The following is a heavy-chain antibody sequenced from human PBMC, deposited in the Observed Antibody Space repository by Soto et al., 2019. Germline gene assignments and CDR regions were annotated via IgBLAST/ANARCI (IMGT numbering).Heavy chain of an antibody. D-gene: IGHD6-13*01. CDR3: ARDQQQLVMANWFDP. CDR1: GGTFSSYA. V-gene: IGHV1-69*13. Sequence: SVKVSCKASGGTFSSYAISWVRQAPGQGLEWMGGIIPIFGTANYAQKFQGRVTITADESTSTAYMELSSLRSEDTAVYYCARDQQQLVMANWFDPWGQGTLVTVSS. J-gene: IGHJ5*02. CDR2: IIPIFGTA.